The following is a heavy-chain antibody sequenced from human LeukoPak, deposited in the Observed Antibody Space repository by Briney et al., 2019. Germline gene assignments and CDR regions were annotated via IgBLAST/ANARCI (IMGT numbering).Heavy chain of an antibody. CDR3: TSWGDTTAEYFQR. V-gene: IGHV3-7*01. CDR2: INPDGRDT. J-gene: IGHJ1*01. D-gene: IGHD2-21*02. Sequence: GGSLRLSCAASGFTFTSYSMSWVRQAPGKGLEWVAHINPDGRDTYYVDSVKGRFTISRDNAQNSMYLQMNSLRVEDTAVYYCTSWGDTTAEYFQRWGQGTLVTVSS. CDR1: GFTFTSYS.